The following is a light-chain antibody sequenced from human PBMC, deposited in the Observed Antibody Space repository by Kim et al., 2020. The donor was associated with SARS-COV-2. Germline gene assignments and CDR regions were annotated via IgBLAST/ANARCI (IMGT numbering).Light chain of an antibody. CDR2: DSK. V-gene: IGLV1-51*01. Sequence: QSVLTQPPSVSAAPGQTVTISCSGSDFNIGNNDVCWYQQFPPTAPKLVIYDSKKRPTGISDRFSGSKSGTSATLGITGLQTGDEADYYCATWDIRLSAGVFGGGTQLTVL. J-gene: IGLJ2*01. CDR1: DFNIGNND. CDR3: ATWDIRLSAGV.